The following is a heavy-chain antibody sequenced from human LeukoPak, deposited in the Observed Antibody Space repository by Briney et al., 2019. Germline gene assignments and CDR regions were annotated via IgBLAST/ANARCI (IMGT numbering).Heavy chain of an antibody. D-gene: IGHD1-26*01. CDR3: ARTSGSYYGVYYYGMDV. V-gene: IGHV4-59*01. Sequence: SETLSLTCTVSGGSINSYYWGWIRQPPEKGLEWIGYIYYSGSTTYNPSLKSRVTISVDTSKNQFSLKLSSVTAADTAVYYCARTSGSYYGVYYYGMDVWGQGTTVTVSS. CDR1: GGSINSYY. CDR2: IYYSGST. J-gene: IGHJ6*02.